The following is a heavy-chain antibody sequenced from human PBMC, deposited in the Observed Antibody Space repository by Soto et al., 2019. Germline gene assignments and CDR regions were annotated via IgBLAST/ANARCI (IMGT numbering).Heavy chain of an antibody. D-gene: IGHD2-15*01. CDR2: LSRGDER. V-gene: IGHV4-4*02. CDR3: ATQTIAYSGGV. J-gene: IGHJ4*01. CDR1: GAPITTTKW. Sequence: QVQLQESGPGLVKPSETLSLTCTVSGAPITTTKWWAWVRLPPGKGLEWIGELSRGDERCSNPSLAGRLPMPLDKSNIRCSLMLTSVCSEDTAIYSCATQTIAYSGGVWGRGAPVTVSS.